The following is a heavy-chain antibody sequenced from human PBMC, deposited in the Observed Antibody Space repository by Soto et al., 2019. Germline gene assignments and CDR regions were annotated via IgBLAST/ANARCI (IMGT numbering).Heavy chain of an antibody. CDR3: AALPSWFGERLNDY. CDR2: INQSGTT. V-gene: IGHV4-34*01. J-gene: IGHJ4*02. D-gene: IGHD3-10*01. Sequence: PSETLSLTCALHRGSFNGYYWTWIRQAPGGGLEWIGDINQSGTTNYNPSLERRITISVDASKFQFSLSLASVTAADTGTYYCAALPSWFGERLNDYWGQGTRVTVSS. CDR1: RGSFNGYY.